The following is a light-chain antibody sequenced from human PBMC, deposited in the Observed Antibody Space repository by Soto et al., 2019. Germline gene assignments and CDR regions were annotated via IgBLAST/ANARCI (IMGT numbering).Light chain of an antibody. CDR1: QSVSSSH. V-gene: IGKV3D-20*02. CDR2: DTS. Sequence: EIVLTQSPATLSLSPGERATLSCKASQSVSSSHLAWYQQKVGQPPRLLLYDTSTRATGVPDRFSGSGPGTDFTLTISRLEPEDFAIYYCQQFGNSLYTFGQGTKLDIK. J-gene: IGKJ2*01. CDR3: QQFGNSLYT.